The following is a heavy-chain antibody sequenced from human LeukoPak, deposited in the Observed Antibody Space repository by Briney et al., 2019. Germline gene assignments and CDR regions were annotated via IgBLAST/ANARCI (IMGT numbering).Heavy chain of an antibody. CDR1: GYTFTSYD. D-gene: IGHD1-26*01. V-gene: IGHV1-8*01. CDR2: MNPNSGDT. Sequence: ASVKVYCKASGYTFTSYDINWVRLATGQGLEWMGWMNPNSGDTNYAQKFQGRVTITTDESTSTAYMELSSLRSEDTAVYYCARDGELGATTYFDYWGQGTLVTVSS. CDR3: ARDGELGATTYFDY. J-gene: IGHJ4*02.